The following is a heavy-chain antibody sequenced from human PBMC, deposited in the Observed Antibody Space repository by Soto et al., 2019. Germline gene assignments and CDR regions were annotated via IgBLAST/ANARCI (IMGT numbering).Heavy chain of an antibody. D-gene: IGHD2-2*01. CDR1: GFTFNAYG. J-gene: IGHJ1*01. Sequence: PGGSLRLSCAASGFTFNAYGMHWVRQAPGKGLEWVAYISYDGDTEYYAGSVRGRFTISRDNSEKTVSLQMNSLRVENTAVYFCAKPIPGRPETAAHNCGQGPLLTLST. V-gene: IGHV3-30*18. CDR2: ISYDGDTE. CDR3: AKPIPGRPETAAHN.